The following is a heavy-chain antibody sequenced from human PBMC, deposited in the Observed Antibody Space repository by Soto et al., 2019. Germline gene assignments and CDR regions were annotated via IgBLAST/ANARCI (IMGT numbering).Heavy chain of an antibody. D-gene: IGHD2-2*01. Sequence: SVKVSCKASGGTFSSYAISWVRQAPGQGLEWMGGIIPIFGTANYAQKFQGRVTITADKSTSTAYMELSSLRSEDTAVYYCARYVPAAGFHYYYYYGVDVWGQGTTVTVSS. CDR3: ARYVPAAGFHYYYYYGVDV. V-gene: IGHV1-69*06. CDR1: GGTFSSYA. J-gene: IGHJ6*02. CDR2: IIPIFGTA.